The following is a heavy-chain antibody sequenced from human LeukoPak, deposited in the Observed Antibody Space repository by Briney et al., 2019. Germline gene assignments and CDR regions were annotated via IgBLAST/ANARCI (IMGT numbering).Heavy chain of an antibody. CDR2: INHSGST. V-gene: IGHV4-34*01. CDR3: ARGQFWRYLDY. Sequence: SETLSLTCAVYGGSFSGYYWSWIRQPPGKGLEWIGEINHSGSTNYNPSLKSRVTISVDTSKNQFSLKLSSVTAADTAVYYCARGQFWRYLDYWGQGTLVTVSS. CDR1: GGSFSGYY. J-gene: IGHJ4*02. D-gene: IGHD3-3*01.